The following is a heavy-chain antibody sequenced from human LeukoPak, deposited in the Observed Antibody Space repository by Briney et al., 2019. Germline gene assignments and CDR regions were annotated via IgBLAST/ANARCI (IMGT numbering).Heavy chain of an antibody. CDR1: GFTFSSYA. J-gene: IGHJ5*02. CDR2: ISGSGGST. Sequence: GGSLRLSCAASGFTFSSYAMSWVRQAPGKGLEWVSAISGSGGSTYYADSVKGRFTISRDNSKNTLYLQMNSLRAEDTAVYYGAKAYVWQYFYWFDPWGQGTLVTVSS. CDR3: AKAYVWQYFYWFDP. D-gene: IGHD3-16*01. V-gene: IGHV3-23*01.